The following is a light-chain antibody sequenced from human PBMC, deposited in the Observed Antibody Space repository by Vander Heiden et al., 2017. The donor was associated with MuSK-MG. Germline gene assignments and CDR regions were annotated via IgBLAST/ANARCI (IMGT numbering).Light chain of an antibody. V-gene: IGLV1-40*01. CDR1: SSNIGAGDD. CDR3: QSYANILSGYHVV. J-gene: IGLJ2*01. CDR2: GIS. Sequence: QSVLTPPPSVSGAPGQRVTIACPGSSSNIGAGDDEHWYQQLPVTAPTLVIFGISNRPSGGAARVSGSTSGTSATWAITTLQAEEEAEDYCQSYANILSGYHVVFGGGTKLTVL.